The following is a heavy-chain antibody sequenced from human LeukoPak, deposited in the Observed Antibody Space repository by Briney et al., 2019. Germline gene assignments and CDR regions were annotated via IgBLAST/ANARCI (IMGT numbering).Heavy chain of an antibody. CDR1: GGSISSYY. CDR3: ARHSGSYSLDY. CDR2: IYYSGST. D-gene: IGHD1-26*01. V-gene: IGHV4-59*08. J-gene: IGHJ4*02. Sequence: PSETLSLTCTVSGGSISSYYWSWIRQPPGKGLEWIGYIYYSGSTNYNPSLKTRVTISVDTSKNQFSLKLSSVTAADTAVCSCARHSGSYSLDYWGQGTLVTVSS.